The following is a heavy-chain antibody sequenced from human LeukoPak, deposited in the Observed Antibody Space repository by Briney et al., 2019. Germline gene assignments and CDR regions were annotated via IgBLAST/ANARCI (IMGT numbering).Heavy chain of an antibody. V-gene: IGHV3-23*01. CDR3: AKPFYGSGSSPLSH. CDR2: INESGDRT. D-gene: IGHD3-10*01. Sequence: PGGSLRLSCAASGFTFSTYAMSWVRQAPGKGLEWVSAINESGDRTYYPDSLKGRFTVSRDNSKNTLYLQMNSLRPEDTAVYYCAKPFYGSGSSPLSHWGQGTLVTVSS. CDR1: GFTFSTYA. J-gene: IGHJ4*02.